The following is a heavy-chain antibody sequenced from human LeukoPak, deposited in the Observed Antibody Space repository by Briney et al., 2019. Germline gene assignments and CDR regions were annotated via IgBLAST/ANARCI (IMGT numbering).Heavy chain of an antibody. CDR2: ISAYDGST. Sequence: ASVKVSCKASGYSFTTYGISWVRQAPGQGLEWMGWISAYDGSTNYAQQFQGRITLTIDTSTTTASVGLRSLRSDDTAIYYCARDQGSGSYYPRFDYWGQGALVTVSS. J-gene: IGHJ4*02. D-gene: IGHD3-10*01. CDR1: GYSFTTYG. CDR3: ARDQGSGSYYPRFDY. V-gene: IGHV1-18*01.